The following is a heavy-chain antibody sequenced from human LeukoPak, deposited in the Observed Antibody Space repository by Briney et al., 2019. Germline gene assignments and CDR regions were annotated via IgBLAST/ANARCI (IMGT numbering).Heavy chain of an antibody. Sequence: GGPLRLSCAASGFTFSSYGMHWVRQAPGKGLEWVAFIRYDGSNKYYADSVKGRFTISRDNSKNTLYLQMNSLRAEDTAVYYCHSGVVVVAARNGALFDYWGQGTLVTVSS. CDR2: IRYDGSNK. CDR1: GFTFSSYG. CDR3: HSGVVVVAARNGALFDY. J-gene: IGHJ4*02. D-gene: IGHD2-15*01. V-gene: IGHV3-30*02.